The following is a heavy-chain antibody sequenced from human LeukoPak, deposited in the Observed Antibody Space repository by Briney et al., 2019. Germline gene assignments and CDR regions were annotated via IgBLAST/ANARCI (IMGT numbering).Heavy chain of an antibody. D-gene: IGHD2-15*01. Sequence: SETLSLTCDVYGGSFSGYYWTWIRQSPGKGLEWIGSIHYSGSTNYNPSLKSRVTISVDTSKNQFSLKLSSVTAADTAVYYCARGYCSGGSCYSYYYYNYMDVWGKGTTVTVSS. V-gene: IGHV4-34*01. CDR3: ARGYCSGGSCYSYYYYNYMDV. CDR1: GGSFSGYY. J-gene: IGHJ6*03. CDR2: IHYSGST.